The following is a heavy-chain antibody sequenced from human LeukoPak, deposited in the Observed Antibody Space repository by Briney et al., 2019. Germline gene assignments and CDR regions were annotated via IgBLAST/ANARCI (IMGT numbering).Heavy chain of an antibody. J-gene: IGHJ3*01. Sequence: ASVKVSCKASDYTFITYGLSWVRQAPGQGLEWMGWINTYNGYTNYAQKLQGRVTMTTDTSTNTAYMELRSLRSDDTAVYYCARDRSEHYDRSAYSWNDAFDLWGQGTMVTVSS. CDR2: INTYNGYT. D-gene: IGHD3-22*01. V-gene: IGHV1-18*01. CDR1: DYTFITYG. CDR3: ARDRSEHYDRSAYSWNDAFDL.